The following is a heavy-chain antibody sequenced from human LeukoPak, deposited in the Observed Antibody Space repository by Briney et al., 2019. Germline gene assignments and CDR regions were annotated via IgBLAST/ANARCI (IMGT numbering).Heavy chain of an antibody. Sequence: GGSLRLSCAASGFTFSNAWMSWVRQAPGKGLEWVGRIKSKTDGGTTDYAAPVKGRFTISRDDSKNTLYLQMNSLKTEDTAVYYSTTDSRVYCSSTSCHEAFDYWGQGTLVTVSS. J-gene: IGHJ4*02. CDR3: TTDSRVYCSSTSCHEAFDY. CDR1: GFTFSNAW. V-gene: IGHV3-15*01. CDR2: IKSKTDGGTT. D-gene: IGHD2-2*01.